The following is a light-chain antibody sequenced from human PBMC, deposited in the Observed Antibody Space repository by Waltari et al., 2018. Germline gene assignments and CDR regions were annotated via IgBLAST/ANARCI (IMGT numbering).Light chain of an antibody. V-gene: IGKV3-20*01. Sequence: EIVLTQSPGTLSLSPGERATLSCRASQSVSSSYLAWYQQKPGQAPRLLIYGASSRATGIPDRFSGSGSGTDFTLTISRLEPEDFVVYYCQQYGSSPRFGQGTKLEIK. CDR3: QQYGSSPR. J-gene: IGKJ2*03. CDR2: GAS. CDR1: QSVSSSY.